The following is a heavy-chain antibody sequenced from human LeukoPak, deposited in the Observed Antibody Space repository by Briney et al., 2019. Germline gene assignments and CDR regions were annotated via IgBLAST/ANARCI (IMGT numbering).Heavy chain of an antibody. D-gene: IGHD2-2*02. J-gene: IGHJ6*03. CDR1: GGSISSYH. V-gene: IGHV4-34*01. Sequence: SETLSLTCTVSGGSISSYHWSWIRQPPGKGLEWIGEINHSGSTNYNPSLKSRVTISVDTSKNQFSLKLSSVAAADTAVYYCARGAYNYCSSGSCYRYYYMDVWGKGTTVTVSS. CDR3: ARGAYNYCSSGSCYRYYYMDV. CDR2: INHSGST.